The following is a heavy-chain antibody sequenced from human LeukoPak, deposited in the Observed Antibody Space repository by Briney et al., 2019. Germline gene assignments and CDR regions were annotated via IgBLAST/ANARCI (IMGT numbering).Heavy chain of an antibody. CDR3: ASNYCSSTSCQSDYCYYMDV. CDR2: IIPIFGAA. V-gene: IGHV1-69*13. D-gene: IGHD2-2*01. J-gene: IGHJ6*03. Sequence: ASVKVSCKASGGTFSSYAISWVRQAPGQGLEWVGGIIPIFGAANYAQKFQGRVTITADESTSTAYMELSSLRSEDTAVYYCASNYCSSTSCQSDYCYYMDVGGKGTTVTVSS. CDR1: GGTFSSYA.